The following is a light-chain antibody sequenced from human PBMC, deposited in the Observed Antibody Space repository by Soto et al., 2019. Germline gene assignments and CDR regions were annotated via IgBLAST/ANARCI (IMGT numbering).Light chain of an antibody. Sequence: EIVLTQSPATLSLSPGERVTLSCRASQSVSSYLAWYQQKPGQAPRLLIYDVSNRATGIPARFSGSGSGTAFTLTISSLEPEDFAVYYCQQRGTFGGGTKVEIK. V-gene: IGKV3-11*01. CDR2: DVS. CDR1: QSVSSY. J-gene: IGKJ4*01. CDR3: QQRGT.